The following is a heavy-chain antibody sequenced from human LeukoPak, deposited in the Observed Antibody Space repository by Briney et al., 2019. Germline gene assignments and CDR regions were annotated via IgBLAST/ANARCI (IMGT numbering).Heavy chain of an antibody. V-gene: IGHV4-34*01. Sequence: SETLSLTCAVYGGSFSGYYWSWIRQPPGKGLEWIGEINHSGSTNYNASLKSRVTISVDTSKNQFSLKLSPVTAADTAVYYCARRDGFDDWFDPWGQGTLVTVSS. CDR3: ARRDGFDDWFDP. D-gene: IGHD3-10*01. J-gene: IGHJ5*02. CDR2: INHSGST. CDR1: GGSFSGYY.